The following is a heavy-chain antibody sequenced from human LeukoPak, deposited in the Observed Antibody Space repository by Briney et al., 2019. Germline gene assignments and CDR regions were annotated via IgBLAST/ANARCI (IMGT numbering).Heavy chain of an antibody. CDR3: ARANTPFADY. Sequence: GGSLRLSCAASGFTFSSYDMHWVRQAPGKGLEWVAVISYDGSNKYYADSVKGRFAISRDNSKNTVYLQMNGLRVEDTAVYYCARANTPFADYWGQGTLVTVSS. CDR1: GFTFSSYD. D-gene: IGHD2-2*02. V-gene: IGHV3-30*09. J-gene: IGHJ4*02. CDR2: ISYDGSNK.